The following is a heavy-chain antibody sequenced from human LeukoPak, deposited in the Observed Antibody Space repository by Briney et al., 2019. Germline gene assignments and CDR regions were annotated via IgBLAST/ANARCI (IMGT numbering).Heavy chain of an antibody. D-gene: IGHD6-13*01. CDR3: ARGRGGYSSSSWYDY. Sequence: PSETLSLTCAVYGGSFSGYYWSWIRQPPGKGQEWIGEINHSGSTNYNPSLKSRVTISVDTSKNQFSLKLSSVTAADTAVYYCARGRGGYSSSSWYDYWGQGTLVTVSS. J-gene: IGHJ4*02. CDR2: INHSGST. V-gene: IGHV4-34*01. CDR1: GGSFSGYY.